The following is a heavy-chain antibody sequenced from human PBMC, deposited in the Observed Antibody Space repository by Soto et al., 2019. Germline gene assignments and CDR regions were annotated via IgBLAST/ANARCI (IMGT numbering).Heavy chain of an antibody. CDR2: IPQDGVDG. CDR1: GFIFSMYS. D-gene: IGHD3-10*01. V-gene: IGHV3-7*03. CDR3: ASHYLILTAHAFFYGSDV. Sequence: GGSLRLSCKVSGFIFSMYSMSWVRQTPGKGLEWVAKIPQDGVDGHYADAVKGRFTISRDNGKNSLYLQMNNLRAEDTAVYYCASHYLILTAHAFFYGSDVGGRGETVTVSS. J-gene: IGHJ6*02.